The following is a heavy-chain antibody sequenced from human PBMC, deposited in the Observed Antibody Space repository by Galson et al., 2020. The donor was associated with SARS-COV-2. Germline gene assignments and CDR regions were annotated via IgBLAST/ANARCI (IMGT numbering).Heavy chain of an antibody. V-gene: IGHV3-23*01. D-gene: IGHD3-22*01. J-gene: IGHJ6*02. CDR2: ISGSGGST. Sequence: TGGSLRLSCAASGFTFSSYAMSWVRQAPGKGLEWVSAISGSGGSTYYADSGKGRFTISRDNSKNTLYLQMNSLRAEDTAVYYCARRDYYDSSGYFQDLYGMDVWGQGTTVTVSS. CDR1: GFTFSSYA. CDR3: ARRDYYDSSGYFQDLYGMDV.